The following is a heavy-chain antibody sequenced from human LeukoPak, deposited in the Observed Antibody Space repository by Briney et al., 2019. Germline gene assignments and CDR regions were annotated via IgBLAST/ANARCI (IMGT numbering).Heavy chain of an antibody. J-gene: IGHJ5*02. D-gene: IGHD1-7*01. Sequence: PGGSLRLSCEASGFTFGTFWMSWVRQAPGKGLEWVANINQGGETDYVDSVKGRFTISRDNAKNSLYLQMNGLRADDTAAYYCARGATDTTRWFDPWGQGTLVTVSS. CDR1: GFTFGTFW. CDR2: INQGGET. V-gene: IGHV3-7*01. CDR3: ARGATDTTRWFDP.